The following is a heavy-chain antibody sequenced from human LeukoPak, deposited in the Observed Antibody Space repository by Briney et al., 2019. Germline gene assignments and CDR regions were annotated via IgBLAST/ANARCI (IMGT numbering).Heavy chain of an antibody. CDR1: GYTFTNYG. CDR3: ARDVAFYGSSWHNWFDP. V-gene: IGHV1-18*01. Sequence: ASVKVSCKASGYTFTNYGISWVRQAPGQGLEWMGRISAYNGHTDYAQKFQGRVTMTTDTSTSTAYMELRSLGSDDTAVYYCARDVAFYGSSWHNWFDPWGQGTLVTVSS. CDR2: ISAYNGHT. D-gene: IGHD6-13*01. J-gene: IGHJ5*02.